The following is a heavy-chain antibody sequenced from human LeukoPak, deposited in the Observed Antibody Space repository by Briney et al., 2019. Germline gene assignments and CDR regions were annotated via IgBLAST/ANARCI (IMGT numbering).Heavy chain of an antibody. CDR3: AKDGCSGGRCYLLEYFQH. CDR2: IRYDGSNK. J-gene: IGHJ1*01. D-gene: IGHD2-15*01. V-gene: IGHV3-30*02. CDR1: GFTFSSYG. Sequence: PGGSLRLSCAASGFTFSSYGMHWVRQAPGKGLEWVAFIRYDGSNKYYADSAKGRFTISRDNSKNTLYLQMNSLRAEDTAVYYCAKDGCSGGRCYLLEYFQHWGQGTLVTVSS.